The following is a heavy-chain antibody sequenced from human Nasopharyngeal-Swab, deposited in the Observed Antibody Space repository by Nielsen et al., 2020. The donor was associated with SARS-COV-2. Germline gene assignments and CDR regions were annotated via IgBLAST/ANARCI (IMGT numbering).Heavy chain of an antibody. Sequence: ESLKISCTVSGGSVSDYYWSWIRQPPGKGLGWLGYISYSGTTNYNPSLKSRVTISVDTSKNQCSLRLSSVTAADTATYYCASLPYCSSDTCYPIDLWGQGTLVTVSS. V-gene: IGHV4-59*08. CDR1: GGSVSDYY. J-gene: IGHJ5*02. D-gene: IGHD2-2*01. CDR3: ASLPYCSSDTCYPIDL. CDR2: ISYSGTT.